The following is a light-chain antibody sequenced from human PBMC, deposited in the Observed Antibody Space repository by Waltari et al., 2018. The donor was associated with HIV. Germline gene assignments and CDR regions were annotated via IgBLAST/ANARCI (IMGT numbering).Light chain of an antibody. CDR3: CSYAGSYTLRV. V-gene: IGLV2-11*01. Sequence: QSALTQPLSVSGSPGHSVPISCTGTSSDVAAHKHVSRYHQHPVKAPKLMIYDVSKRPSGVPDRFSGSKSGNTASLTISGLQAEDEADYYCCSYAGSYTLRVFGGGTKLTVL. CDR2: DVS. J-gene: IGLJ2*01. CDR1: SSDVAAHKH.